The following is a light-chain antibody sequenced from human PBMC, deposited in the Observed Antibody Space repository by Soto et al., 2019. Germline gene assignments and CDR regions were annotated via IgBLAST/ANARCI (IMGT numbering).Light chain of an antibody. CDR1: QGVSIY. J-gene: IGKJ1*01. CDR3: QRFVNSITWT. Sequence: EIVFTPSPGTLSLSPGERATLSCRASQGVSIYLAWYQQKPGQAPRLLIYGASSRATGVPDRFSGGGSGTDFTLTISRLEPEDFAVYYCQRFVNSITWTFAQGTKVDIK. V-gene: IGKV3-20*01. CDR2: GAS.